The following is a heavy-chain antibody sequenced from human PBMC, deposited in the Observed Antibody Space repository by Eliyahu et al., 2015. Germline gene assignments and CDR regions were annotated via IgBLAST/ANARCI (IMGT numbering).Heavy chain of an antibody. CDR2: IIPILGIA. J-gene: IGHJ4*02. Sequence: QVQLVQSGAEVKKPGSSVKVSCXASGGTFSSYAXXWVRQAPGQGLEWMGRIIPILGIANYAQKFQGRVTITADKSMSTAYMELSSLRSEDTAVYYCARGPEFGDWGQGTLVTVSS. CDR1: GGTFSSYA. CDR3: ARGPEFGD. V-gene: IGHV1-69*04. D-gene: IGHD3-16*01.